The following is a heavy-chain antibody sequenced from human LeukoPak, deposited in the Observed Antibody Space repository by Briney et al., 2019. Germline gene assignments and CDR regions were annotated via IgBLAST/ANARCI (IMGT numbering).Heavy chain of an antibody. CDR2: INPSGGST. D-gene: IGHD3-22*01. V-gene: IGHV1-46*01. CDR1: GYTCTSYY. Sequence: ASVRVSCKASGYTCTSYYMHWVRQAPGQGLEWMGIINPSGGSTSYAQKFQGRVTVTRDTSTSTVYMELSSLRSEDTAVYYCARHWNYYDSSGPFYGAFDIWGQGTMVTVSS. CDR3: ARHWNYYDSSGPFYGAFDI. J-gene: IGHJ3*02.